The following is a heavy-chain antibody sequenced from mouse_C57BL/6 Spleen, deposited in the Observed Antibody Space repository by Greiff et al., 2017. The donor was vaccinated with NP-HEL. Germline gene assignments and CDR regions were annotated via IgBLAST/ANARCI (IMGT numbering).Heavy chain of an antibody. D-gene: IGHD2-4*01. CDR3: ARYYDYDETAWFAY. Sequence: VQLQQSGPGLVQPSQSLSITCTVSGFSLTSYGVHWVRQSPGKGLEWLGVIWSGGSTDYNAAFISRLSISKDNSKSQVFFKMNSLQADDTAIYYCARYYDYDETAWFAYWGKGTLVTVSA. J-gene: IGHJ3*01. V-gene: IGHV2-2*01. CDR2: IWSGGST. CDR1: GFSLTSYG.